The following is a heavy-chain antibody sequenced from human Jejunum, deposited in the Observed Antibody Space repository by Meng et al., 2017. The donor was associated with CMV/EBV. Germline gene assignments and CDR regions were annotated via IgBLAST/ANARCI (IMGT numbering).Heavy chain of an antibody. J-gene: IGHJ4*02. CDR1: GGSISSNY. CDR3: AGSYNWNYVSFDY. Sequence: TISGGSISSNYWSWIRQPPGKGLEWIGYIFYSRSTNYNPSLKSRVTISVDTSKNQFSLNLRSVTAADTAVYYCAGSYNWNYVSFDYWGLGTRVTVSS. V-gene: IGHV4-59*01. CDR2: IFYSRST. D-gene: IGHD1-7*01.